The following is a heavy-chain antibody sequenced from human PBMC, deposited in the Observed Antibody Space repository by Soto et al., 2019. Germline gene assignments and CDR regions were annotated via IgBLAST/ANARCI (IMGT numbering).Heavy chain of an antibody. V-gene: IGHV3-9*01. J-gene: IGHJ4*02. CDR2: ISWNSGSI. CDR3: AKVARAEGYDILTGYYREFDY. CDR1: GFTFDDYA. D-gene: IGHD3-9*01. Sequence: PGGSLRLSCAASGFTFDDYAMHWVRQAPGKGLEWVSGISWNSGSIGYADSVKGRFTISRDNAKNSLYLQMNSLRAEDTALYYRAKVARAEGYDILTGYYREFDYWGQGTLVPVSS.